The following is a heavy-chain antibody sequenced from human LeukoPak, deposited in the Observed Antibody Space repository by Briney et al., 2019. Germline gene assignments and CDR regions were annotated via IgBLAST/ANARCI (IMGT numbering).Heavy chain of an antibody. V-gene: IGHV3-23*01. CDR2: ISGNGGST. CDR1: GFTFSSYA. D-gene: IGHD3-10*01. Sequence: PGGSLRLSCAASGFTFSSYAMSWVRQAPGKGLEWVSGISGNGGSTYYADSVKGRFTISRDNAKNSLYLQMNSLRAEDTAVYYCARDRGGYYFDYWGQGTLVTVSS. CDR3: ARDRGGYYFDY. J-gene: IGHJ4*02.